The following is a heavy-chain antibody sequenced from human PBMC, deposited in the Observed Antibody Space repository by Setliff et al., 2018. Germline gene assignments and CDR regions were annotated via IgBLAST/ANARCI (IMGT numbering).Heavy chain of an antibody. V-gene: IGHV4-30-4*08. CDR3: ARESRYYYDNLGTLDY. D-gene: IGHD3-22*01. Sequence: KASETLSLTCTVSGGSISSGDYYWSWIRQPPRKGLEWIGYIYSSGSTYYNPSLKSRVSISVDTSKNQFSLKLSSVTAADTAVYYCARESRYYYDNLGTLDYWGQGTRVTVSS. CDR1: GGSISSGDYY. CDR2: IYSSGST. J-gene: IGHJ4*02.